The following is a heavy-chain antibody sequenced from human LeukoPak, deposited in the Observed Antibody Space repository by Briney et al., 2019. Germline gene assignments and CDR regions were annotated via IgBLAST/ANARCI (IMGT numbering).Heavy chain of an antibody. V-gene: IGHV1-46*01. Sequence: ASVKVSCKASGYTFTSNYIHWVRQAPGQGLEWMGMIYPRDGNTSYAQKFQGRVTMTRDTSTSTVYMELSSLRSEDTAVYYCARDGPPVTTQYYYYYYGMDVWGQGTTVTVSS. CDR3: ARDGPPVTTQYYYYYYGMDV. J-gene: IGHJ6*02. CDR1: GYTFTSNY. CDR2: IYPRDGNT. D-gene: IGHD4-17*01.